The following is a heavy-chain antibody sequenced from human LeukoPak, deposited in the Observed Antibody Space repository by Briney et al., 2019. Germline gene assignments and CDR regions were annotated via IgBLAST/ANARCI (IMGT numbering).Heavy chain of an antibody. CDR1: GGSFSGYY. J-gene: IGHJ3*02. Sequence: SETLSLTCAVYGGSFSGYYWSWIRQPPGKGLEWIGEINHSGSTNYNPSLKSRVTISVDTSKNQFSLKLSSVTAADTAVYYCLSGDRDAFDIWGQATMVTVSS. CDR2: INHSGST. D-gene: IGHD2-15*01. CDR3: LSGDRDAFDI. V-gene: IGHV4-34*01.